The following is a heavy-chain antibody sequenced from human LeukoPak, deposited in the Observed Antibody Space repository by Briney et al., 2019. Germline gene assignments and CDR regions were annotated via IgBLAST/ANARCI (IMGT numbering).Heavy chain of an antibody. CDR2: INPNSGGT. CDR1: GYTFTTYA. D-gene: IGHD6-13*01. CDR3: ARACRFYSSSWLIVDAFDI. V-gene: IGHV1-2*02. J-gene: IGHJ3*02. Sequence: ASVKVSCKASGYTFTTYAINWVRQAPGQGLEWMGWINPNSGGTNYAQKFQGRVTMTRDTSISTAYMELSRLRSDDTAVYYCARACRFYSSSWLIVDAFDIWGQGTMVTVSS.